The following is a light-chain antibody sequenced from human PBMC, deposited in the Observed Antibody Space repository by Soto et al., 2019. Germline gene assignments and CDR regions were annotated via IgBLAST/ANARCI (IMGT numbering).Light chain of an antibody. Sequence: QSALTQPASVSGSPGQSITISCTGTSTDVGRYNYVSWYQQHTGKAPKLMVYDVSNRPSWVSNRFSGSKSGITASLTISGLQAEDEADYYCTSYTSDSTSVFGTGTKLTVL. CDR2: DVS. CDR3: TSYTSDSTSV. V-gene: IGLV2-14*01. J-gene: IGLJ1*01. CDR1: STDVGRYNY.